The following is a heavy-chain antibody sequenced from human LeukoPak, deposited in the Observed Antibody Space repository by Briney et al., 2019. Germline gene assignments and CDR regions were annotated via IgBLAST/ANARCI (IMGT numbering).Heavy chain of an antibody. Sequence: GGSLRLSCAASKFAFSSYAMSWVRQAPGKGLEWVANVKQDGSERYYGDSVKGRFTISRDNAKNSLYLQISSLRAEDTAIYYCARDVPLMGASKTRYFDYWGQGTLVTVSS. CDR2: VKQDGSER. J-gene: IGHJ4*02. V-gene: IGHV3-7*01. CDR3: ARDVPLMGASKTRYFDY. CDR1: KFAFSSYA. D-gene: IGHD1-26*01.